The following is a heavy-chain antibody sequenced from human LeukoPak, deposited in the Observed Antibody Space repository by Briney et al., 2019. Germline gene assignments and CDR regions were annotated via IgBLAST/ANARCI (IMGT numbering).Heavy chain of an antibody. CDR2: TFYSGNA. CDR1: GDSIISTTYF. D-gene: IGHD1-7*01. V-gene: IGHV4-39*07. CDR3: AREPRIRAGTLRNDAFDI. J-gene: IGHJ3*02. Sequence: PSETLSLTCTVSGDSIISTTYFWGYIRQTPGRGLEWIGSTFYSGNAYYNPSLKSRVTMSVDTSKNQFSLKLTSVTAADTAMYYCAREPRIRAGTLRNDAFDIWGQGTMATVSS.